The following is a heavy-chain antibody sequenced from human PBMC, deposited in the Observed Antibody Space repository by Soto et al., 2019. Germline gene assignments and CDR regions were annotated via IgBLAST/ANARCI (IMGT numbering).Heavy chain of an antibody. CDR1: GFTVSNLY. V-gene: IGHV3-66*01. D-gene: IGHD3-3*01. CDR3: ARDTLGGAYDFLH. Sequence: EVQLVESGGGLVQPGGSLRLSCAASGFTVSNLYMTWVRQAPGKGLQWVAVISSGGSTYYADSVKGRFTISRDKSKNTLYLEMNGLRAEDTAVYYGARDTLGGAYDFLHGGQGTLVTVSS. J-gene: IGHJ4*02. CDR2: ISSGGST.